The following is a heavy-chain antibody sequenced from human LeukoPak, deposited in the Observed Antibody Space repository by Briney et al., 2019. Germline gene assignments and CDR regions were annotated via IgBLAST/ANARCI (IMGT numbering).Heavy chain of an antibody. CDR3: AREAAMVRGDYFDY. V-gene: IGHV1-2*02. Sequence: ASVKVSCKASGYTFTGYYMRWVRQAPGQGLEWMGWINPNSGGTNYAQKFQGRVTMTRDTSISTAYMELSRLRSDDTAVYYCAREAAMVRGDYFDYWGQGTLVTVSS. J-gene: IGHJ4*02. CDR2: INPNSGGT. D-gene: IGHD3-10*01. CDR1: GYTFTGYY.